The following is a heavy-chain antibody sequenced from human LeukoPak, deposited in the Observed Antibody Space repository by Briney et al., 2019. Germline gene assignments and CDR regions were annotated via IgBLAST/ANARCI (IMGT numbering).Heavy chain of an antibody. CDR1: GGSISSYY. CDR2: IYNSGST. CDR3: ARELLLI. J-gene: IGHJ3*02. V-gene: IGHV4-59*12. D-gene: IGHD1-26*01. Sequence: PSETLSLTCTLSGGSISSYYWSWIRQSPGKGLEWIGYIYNSGSTNYNPSLKSRIAISIDTSKNQFSLKLSSVTAADTAVYYCARELLLIWGQGTMVTVSS.